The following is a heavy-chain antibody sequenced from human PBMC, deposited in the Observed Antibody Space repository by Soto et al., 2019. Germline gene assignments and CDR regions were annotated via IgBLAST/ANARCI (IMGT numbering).Heavy chain of an antibody. D-gene: IGHD4-17*01. CDR3: ARVERHTVTTLSSRYYYYYLDV. V-gene: IGHV1-18*04. J-gene: IGHJ6*02. CDR2: VSGYNGET. CDR1: GYTFTNYR. Sequence: QVQLVQSGVEVKKPGASVKVSCKASGYTFTNYRISWVRQAPGHGLEWMGWVSGYNGETNYAQKMQGRVTMTRDTSTSTAYMELWGLRSDDTAVYYCARVERHTVTTLSSRYYYYYLDVWGQGTTVTVSS.